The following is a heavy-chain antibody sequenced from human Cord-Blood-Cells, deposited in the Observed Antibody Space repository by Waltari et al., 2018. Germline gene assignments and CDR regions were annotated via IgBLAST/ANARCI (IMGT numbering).Heavy chain of an antibody. CDR3: SRPGGYCSGGSCYSGYCQH. V-gene: IGHV4-39*01. J-gene: IGHJ1*01. Sequence: QLQLQESGPGLVKPSETLSLTCTVSGGSISSSSYYWGWTRPHPGTGLEWIGRIYYSGSTSYNPSLKSRGTISVDTSKNQFSLKLSSVTAADTAVYYCSRPGGYCSGGSCYSGYCQHWGQGTLVTVSS. CDR1: GGSISSSSYY. CDR2: IYYSGST. D-gene: IGHD2-15*01.